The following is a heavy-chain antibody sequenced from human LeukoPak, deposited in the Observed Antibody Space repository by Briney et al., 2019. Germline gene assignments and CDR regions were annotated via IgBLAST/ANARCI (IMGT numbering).Heavy chain of an antibody. CDR2: INPNSGGT. V-gene: IGHV1-8*02. D-gene: IGHD2-15*01. CDR1: GYTFTGYY. CDR3: ARGRMTFGVVAANWFDP. Sequence: GASVKVSCKASGYTFTGYYMHWVRQAPGQGLEWMGWINPNSGGTGYAQKFQGRVTMTRNTSISTAYMELSSLRSEDTAVYYCARGRMTFGVVAANWFDPWGQGTLVTVSS. J-gene: IGHJ5*02.